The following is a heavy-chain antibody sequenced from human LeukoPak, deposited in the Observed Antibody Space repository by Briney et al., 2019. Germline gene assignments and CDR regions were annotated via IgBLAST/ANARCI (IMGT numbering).Heavy chain of an antibody. J-gene: IGHJ4*02. CDR2: ISWNSGSI. D-gene: IGHD6-13*01. V-gene: IGHV3-9*03. Sequence: GRSLRLSCAASGFTFDDYAMHWVRQAPGKGLEWVSGISWNSGSIGYADSVKGRFTISRDNAKNSLYLQMNSLRAEDMALYYCAKDSAAAGLDYWGQGTLVTVSS. CDR1: GFTFDDYA. CDR3: AKDSAAAGLDY.